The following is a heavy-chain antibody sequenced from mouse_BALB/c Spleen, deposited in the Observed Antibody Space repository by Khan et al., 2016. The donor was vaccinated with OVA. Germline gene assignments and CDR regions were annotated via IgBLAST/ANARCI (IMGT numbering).Heavy chain of an antibody. CDR3: ARSGGNFHWYFDV. CDR2: ISSGSSTI. D-gene: IGHD2-1*01. J-gene: IGHJ1*01. CDR1: GFTFSSFG. Sequence: EVELVESVGGLVQPGGSRKLSCVVSGFTFSSFGMHWVRQAPKKGLEWVAYISSGSSTIYSVDTVKGRFTISRDNPKNTLFLQMTSLRSEDTAMYYCARSGGNFHWYFDVWGAGTSVTVSS. V-gene: IGHV5-17*02.